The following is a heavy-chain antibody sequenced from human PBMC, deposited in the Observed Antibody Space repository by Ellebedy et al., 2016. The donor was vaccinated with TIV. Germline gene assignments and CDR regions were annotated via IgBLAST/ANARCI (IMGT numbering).Heavy chain of an antibody. Sequence: GESLKISCAASGFTFSDHYMDWVRQAPGKGLECVANIRQDGSEKSYVDSVKGRFTISRDNAKNSLHLQMNGLRAEDAAVYYCARHTDYALDYWGQGALVTVFS. J-gene: IGHJ4*02. CDR1: GFTFSDHY. CDR2: IRQDGSEK. V-gene: IGHV3-7*01. D-gene: IGHD4-17*01. CDR3: ARHTDYALDY.